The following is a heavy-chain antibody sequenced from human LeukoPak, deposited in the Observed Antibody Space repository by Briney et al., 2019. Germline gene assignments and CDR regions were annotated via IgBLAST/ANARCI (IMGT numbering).Heavy chain of an antibody. CDR2: INAGNGNT. CDR3: ARMGAGFDY. J-gene: IGHJ4*02. V-gene: IGHV1-3*03. Sequence: GASVKVSCKASGYTFTSYGISWVRQAPGQRLEWMGWINAGNGNTKYSQEFQGRVTITRDTSASTAYMELSSLRSEDMAVYYCARMGAGFDYWGQGTLVTVSS. CDR1: GYTFTSYG. D-gene: IGHD3-16*01.